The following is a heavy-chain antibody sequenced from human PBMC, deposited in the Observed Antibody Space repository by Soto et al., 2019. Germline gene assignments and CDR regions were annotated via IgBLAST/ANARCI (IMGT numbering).Heavy chain of an antibody. Sequence: GGSLRLSCAASGFTFSSYGMHWVRQAPGKGLEWVAVIWYDGSNKYYADSVKGRFTISRDNSKNTLYLQMNSLRAEDTAVYYCARDTDYDFWSGPTYGMDVWGQGTTVTVSS. CDR3: ARDTDYDFWSGPTYGMDV. J-gene: IGHJ6*02. CDR2: IWYDGSNK. V-gene: IGHV3-33*01. D-gene: IGHD3-3*01. CDR1: GFTFSSYG.